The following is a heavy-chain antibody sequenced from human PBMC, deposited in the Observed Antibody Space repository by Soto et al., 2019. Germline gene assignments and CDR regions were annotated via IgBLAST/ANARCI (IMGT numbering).Heavy chain of an antibody. CDR1: GFTFRNHA. CDR2: ISYDGSSK. D-gene: IGHD4-17*01. CDR3: AREEYGNYYLDY. V-gene: IGHV3-30-3*01. J-gene: IGHJ4*02. Sequence: PGGSLRLSCAASGFTFRNHAMHWVRQAPGKGLEWVAVISYDGSSKYYADSVKGRFTISRDNSKNTLYLQMSSLRAEDTTVYYCAREEYGNYYLDYWGQGTLVTVSS.